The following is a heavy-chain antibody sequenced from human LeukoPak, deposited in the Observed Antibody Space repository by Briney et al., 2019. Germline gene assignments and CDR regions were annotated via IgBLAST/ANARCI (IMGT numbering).Heavy chain of an antibody. J-gene: IGHJ6*03. CDR1: GFTFSSYA. V-gene: IGHV3-23*01. Sequence: GGSLRLSCAASGFTFSSYAMSWVRQAPGKGLEWVSAICGSGGSTYCADSVKGRFTISRDNSKNTLYLQMNSLRAEDTAVYYCAKDPYSSSLVPRYMDVWGKGTTVTVSS. D-gene: IGHD6-13*01. CDR2: ICGSGGST. CDR3: AKDPYSSSLVPRYMDV.